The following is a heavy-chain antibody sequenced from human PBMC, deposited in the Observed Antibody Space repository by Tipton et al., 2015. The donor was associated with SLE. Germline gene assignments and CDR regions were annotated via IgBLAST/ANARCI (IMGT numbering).Heavy chain of an antibody. Sequence: TLSLTCTVSGGSISSSSYYWGWIRQPPGKGLEWIGSIYYSGSTYYNPSLKSRVTISVDTSKNQFSLKLSSVTAADTAVYYCARDVPHYYGSGSGHWGQGTLVTVSS. J-gene: IGHJ4*02. D-gene: IGHD3-10*01. V-gene: IGHV4-39*07. CDR3: ARDVPHYYGSGSGH. CDR2: IYYSGST. CDR1: GGSISSSSYY.